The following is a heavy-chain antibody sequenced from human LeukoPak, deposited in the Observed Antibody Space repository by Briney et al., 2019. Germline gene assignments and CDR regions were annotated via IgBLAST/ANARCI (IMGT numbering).Heavy chain of an antibody. CDR3: ARLTYYYGSGSFDAFDI. CDR1: GGSISSYY. J-gene: IGHJ3*02. CDR2: IYYSGST. D-gene: IGHD3-10*01. V-gene: IGHV4-59*01. Sequence: SETLSLTCTVSGGSISSYYWSWIRRPPGKGLEWIGYIYYSGSTNYNPSLKSRVTISVDTSKNQFSLKLSSVTAADTAVYYCARLTYYYGSGSFDAFDIWGQGTMVTVSS.